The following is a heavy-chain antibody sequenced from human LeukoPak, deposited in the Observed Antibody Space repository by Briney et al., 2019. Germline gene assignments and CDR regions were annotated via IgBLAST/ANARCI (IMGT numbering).Heavy chain of an antibody. CDR1: GFTFSSYW. Sequence: PGVSLRLSCAASGFTFSSYWMHWVRQAPGKGLVWVSRINSDGSSTSYADSVKGRFTISRDNAKNTLYLQMNSLRAEDTAVYYCARETIGVANFDYWGQGTLVTVSS. D-gene: IGHD3-3*01. J-gene: IGHJ4*02. V-gene: IGHV3-74*01. CDR2: INSDGSST. CDR3: ARETIGVANFDY.